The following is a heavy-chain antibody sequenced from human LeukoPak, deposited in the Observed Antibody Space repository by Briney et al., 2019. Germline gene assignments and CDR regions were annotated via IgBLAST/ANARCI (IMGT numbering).Heavy chain of an antibody. J-gene: IGHJ4*02. V-gene: IGHV3-74*01. CDR1: GFTFSSYW. D-gene: IGHD3-22*01. CDR3: VRDPGYYDSSGFHPFDY. Sequence: GGSLRLPCAASGFTFSSYWMHWVRQAPGKGLVWVSRINSDGSSRSYADSVKGRFTISRDNAKNTLYLQMNSLRAEDTAVYYCVRDPGYYDSSGFHPFDYWGQGTLVTVSS. CDR2: INSDGSSR.